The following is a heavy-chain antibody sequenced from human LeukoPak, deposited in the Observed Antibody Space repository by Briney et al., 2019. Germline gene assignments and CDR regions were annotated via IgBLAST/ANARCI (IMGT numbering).Heavy chain of an antibody. Sequence: GGSLRLSCAASGFTFSSYWMHWVRQVPGKGLVWVSRINRDGSSTSYADSVKGRCTISRDNAKNTLYLQMNSLRAEDTAVYYCARGSGYYSYDAFDIWGQGTMVTVSS. V-gene: IGHV3-74*01. D-gene: IGHD3-22*01. CDR1: GFTFSSYW. CDR3: ARGSGYYSYDAFDI. J-gene: IGHJ3*02. CDR2: INRDGSST.